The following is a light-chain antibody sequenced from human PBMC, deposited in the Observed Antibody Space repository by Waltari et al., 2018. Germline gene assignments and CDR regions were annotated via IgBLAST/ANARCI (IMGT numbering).Light chain of an antibody. CDR3: SSYAGNYIYV. V-gene: IGLV2-8*01. CDR2: GVR. J-gene: IGLJ1*01. Sequence: QSALTQPPSASGSPGQSVTISCTGTSSDIGFFNFVSWYQQHPGKAPKVLVFGVRNRPSGVPDRFSGSKSGNTASLTVSGLQAEDEADYYCSSYAGNYIYVFGTGTKVTVL. CDR1: SSDIGFFNF.